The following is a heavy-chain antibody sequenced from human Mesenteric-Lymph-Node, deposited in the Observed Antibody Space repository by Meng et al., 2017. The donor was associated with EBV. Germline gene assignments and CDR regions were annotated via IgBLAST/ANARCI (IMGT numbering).Heavy chain of an antibody. Sequence: GQVLGSGGGLVQPGGSLRLSCAASGFTFSSHSMSWVRQAPGKGLEWVSAITGNGGNTYYADSVKGRFTISRDNSKNTVYLQMNSLRAEDMAVYYCARLTDYWGQGTLVTVSS. V-gene: IGHV3-23*01. CDR1: GFTFSSHS. J-gene: IGHJ4*02. D-gene: IGHD3-9*01. CDR3: ARLTDY. CDR2: ITGNGGNT.